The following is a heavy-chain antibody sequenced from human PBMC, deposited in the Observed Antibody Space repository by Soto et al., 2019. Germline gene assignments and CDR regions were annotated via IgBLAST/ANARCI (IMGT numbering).Heavy chain of an antibody. CDR2: IWYDGSNE. Sequence: GGSLRLSCAASGYSFRSYGMHWVRQAPGKGLEWVALIWYDGSNEYYADSVQGRFTISRDNSETTVYLQMNSLSVEDTAIYYCARERGFVRGVLRYYLDYWGQGTLVTVSS. CDR3: ARERGFVRGVLRYYLDY. D-gene: IGHD3-10*01. J-gene: IGHJ4*02. CDR1: GYSFRSYG. V-gene: IGHV3-33*01.